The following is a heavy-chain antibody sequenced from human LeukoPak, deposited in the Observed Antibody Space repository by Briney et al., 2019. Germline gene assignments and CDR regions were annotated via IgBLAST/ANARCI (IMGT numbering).Heavy chain of an antibody. Sequence: PEALSLTCTVSRGSISSSGYYWGWIRQSPGRGLEWIGYISYSGTTSYNPSPKSRVTISVDTSKIQFSLKLSSVTAADTAVYYCARDKGLPQAFDLWGQGTMVTVSS. CDR3: ARDKGLPQAFDL. CDR2: ISYSGTT. CDR1: RGSISSSGYY. D-gene: IGHD5/OR15-5a*01. J-gene: IGHJ3*01. V-gene: IGHV4-61*08.